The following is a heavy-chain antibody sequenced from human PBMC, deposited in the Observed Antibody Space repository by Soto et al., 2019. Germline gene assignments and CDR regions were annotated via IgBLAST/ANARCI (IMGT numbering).Heavy chain of an antibody. CDR1: GGTFSSYA. V-gene: IGHV1-69*01. CDR2: IIPIFGTA. Sequence: QVQLVQSGAEVKKPGSSVKVSCKASGGTFSSYAISWVRQAPGQGLEWMGGIIPIFGTANYAQKFQGRVTITADESTSTAYMELSSLSSEDTAVYYCSRDRMDSSSFNSLYYYYGMDLWGQGTTVTVSS. J-gene: IGHJ6*02. CDR3: SRDRMDSSSFNSLYYYYGMDL. D-gene: IGHD6-13*01.